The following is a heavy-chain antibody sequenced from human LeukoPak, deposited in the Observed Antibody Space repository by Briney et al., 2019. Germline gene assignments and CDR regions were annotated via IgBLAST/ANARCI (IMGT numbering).Heavy chain of an antibody. CDR3: VNGDQSSWYRTLLY. J-gene: IGHJ4*02. V-gene: IGHV3-64D*06. Sequence: GGSLRLSCSASGFTFSTYAMHWVRQAPGKGLEYVSAISSNGGSTYYADSVKGRFTISRDNSKNTLYLQMSSLRAEDTAMYYCVNGDQSSWYRTLLYWGQGTLVTVSS. CDR2: ISSNGGST. D-gene: IGHD6-13*01. CDR1: GFTFSTYA.